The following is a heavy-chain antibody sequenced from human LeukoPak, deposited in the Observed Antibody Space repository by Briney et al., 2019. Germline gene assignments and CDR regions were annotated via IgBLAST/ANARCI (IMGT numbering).Heavy chain of an antibody. V-gene: IGHV3-9*01. CDR3: AKDKMGGPSSGYLGRYFDY. D-gene: IGHD3-22*01. J-gene: IGHJ4*02. CDR1: GFTFDDYA. Sequence: PGGSLRLSCAASGFTFDDYAMHWVRHAPGKGLEWVSGISWNSGSIGYADSVKGRFTISRDNAKNSLYLQMNSLRAEDTALYYCAKDKMGGPSSGYLGRYFDYWGQGTLVTVSS. CDR2: ISWNSGSI.